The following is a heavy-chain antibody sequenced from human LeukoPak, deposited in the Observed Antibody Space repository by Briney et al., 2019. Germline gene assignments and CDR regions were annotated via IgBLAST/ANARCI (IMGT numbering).Heavy chain of an antibody. V-gene: IGHV1-2*06. CDR1: GYTFTGYY. CDR3: ARDPLGYCSSTSCSDY. Sequence: ASVKVSCKASGYTFTGYYMHWVRQAPGQGLEWMGRINPNSGGTNYAQKFQGRVTMTRDTSISTAYMELSRLRSDDTAVHYCARDPLGYCSSTSCSDYWGQGTLVTVSS. CDR2: INPNSGGT. D-gene: IGHD2-2*01. J-gene: IGHJ4*02.